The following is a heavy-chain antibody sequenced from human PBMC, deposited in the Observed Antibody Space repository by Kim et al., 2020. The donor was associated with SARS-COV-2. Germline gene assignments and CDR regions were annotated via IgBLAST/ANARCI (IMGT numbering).Heavy chain of an antibody. CDR3: ARDRDMGYYYYGMDV. D-gene: IGHD2-15*01. CDR2: IWYDGSNK. Sequence: GGSLRLSCAASGFTFSSYGMHWVRQAPGKGLEWVAVIWYDGSNKYYADSVKGRFTISRDNSKNTLYLQMNSLRAEDTAVYYCARDRDMGYYYYGMDVWGQGTTVTVSS. V-gene: IGHV3-33*01. CDR1: GFTFSSYG. J-gene: IGHJ6*02.